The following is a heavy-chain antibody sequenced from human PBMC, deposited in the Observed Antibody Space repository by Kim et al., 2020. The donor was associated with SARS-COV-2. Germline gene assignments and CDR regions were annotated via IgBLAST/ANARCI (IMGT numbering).Heavy chain of an antibody. CDR1: GFTFSTYS. J-gene: IGHJ4*02. CDR3: ASSAYGSGSYYF. V-gene: IGHV3-21*01. D-gene: IGHD3-10*01. Sequence: GGSLRLSCAASGFTFSTYSMNWVRQAPGKGLEWVSSISSSSSYIYYADSVKGRFTISRDNAKNSLYLQMNSLRAEDTAVYYCASSAYGSGSYYFWGQGTLVTVSS. CDR2: ISSSSSYI.